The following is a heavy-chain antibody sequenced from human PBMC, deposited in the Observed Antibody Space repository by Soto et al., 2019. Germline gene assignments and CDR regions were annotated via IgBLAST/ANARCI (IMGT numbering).Heavy chain of an antibody. CDR2: IDPGDSET. Sequence: GESLQISCKGSGYSFTTYWIGWVRKMPGKGLEWMGIIDPGDSETKYSPSFQGQVTISADKSINTAYLQWSSLKASDTAMYYCARLGQGGYVQGMDVWGQGTTVTVPS. J-gene: IGHJ6*02. CDR3: ARLGQGGYVQGMDV. D-gene: IGHD5-12*01. V-gene: IGHV5-51*01. CDR1: GYSFTTYW.